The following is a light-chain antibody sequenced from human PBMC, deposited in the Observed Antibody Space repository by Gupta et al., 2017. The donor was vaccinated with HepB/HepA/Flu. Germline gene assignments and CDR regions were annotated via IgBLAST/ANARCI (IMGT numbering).Light chain of an antibody. J-gene: IGKJ1*01. V-gene: IGKV1-39*01. CDR1: QSISSY. CDR3: QQSYSTPPT. Sequence: DIQRTQSPSSLSASVGDRVTITCRASQSISSYLNWYQQKPGKAPKLLIYAASSVQSGVPSRFSGSGSGTDFTLTISSLQPEDFATYYCQQSYSTPPTFGQGTKVEIK. CDR2: AAS.